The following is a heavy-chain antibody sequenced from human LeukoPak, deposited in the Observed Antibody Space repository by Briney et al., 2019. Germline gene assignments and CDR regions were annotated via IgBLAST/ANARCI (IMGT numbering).Heavy chain of an antibody. CDR1: GFTVSSNY. J-gene: IGHJ4*02. CDR2: IYSGGST. V-gene: IGHV3-53*01. Sequence: GGSLRLSCAASGFTVSSNYMSWVRQAPGKGLEWVSVIYSGGSTYYADSVKGRFTISRDNSKNTLYLQMNSLRAEDTAVYYCARDSGSRQQLVPLLGYWGQGTLVTVSS. CDR3: ARDSGSRQQLVPLLGY. D-gene: IGHD6-13*01.